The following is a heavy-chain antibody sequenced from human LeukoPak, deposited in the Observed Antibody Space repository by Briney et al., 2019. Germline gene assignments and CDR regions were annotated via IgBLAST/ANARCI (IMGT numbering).Heavy chain of an antibody. D-gene: IGHD3-10*01. V-gene: IGHV4-34*01. Sequence: PSETLSLTCAVYGGSFSGYYWSRIRQPPGKGLEWIGEINHSGSTNYNPSLKSRVTISVDTSKNQFSLKLSSVTAADTAVYYCARIAQIYYGSGSYYYYYGMDVWGQGTTVTVSS. J-gene: IGHJ6*02. CDR2: INHSGST. CDR3: ARIAQIYYGSGSYYYYYGMDV. CDR1: GGSFSGYY.